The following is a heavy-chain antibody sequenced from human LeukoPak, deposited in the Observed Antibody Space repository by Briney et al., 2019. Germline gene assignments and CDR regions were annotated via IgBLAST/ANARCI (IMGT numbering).Heavy chain of an antibody. D-gene: IGHD6-13*01. CDR1: GYTFTSYG. V-gene: IGHV1-18*01. J-gene: IGHJ4*02. CDR2: ISAYNGNT. CDR3: ARDSRKDPEGFYYFDY. Sequence: GASVKVSCKASGYTFTSYGISWVRQAPGQGLEWMGWISAYNGNTNYAQKLQGRVTMTTDTSTSTAYMELRSLRSDDTAVYYCARDSRKDPEGFYYFDYWGQGTLVTVSS.